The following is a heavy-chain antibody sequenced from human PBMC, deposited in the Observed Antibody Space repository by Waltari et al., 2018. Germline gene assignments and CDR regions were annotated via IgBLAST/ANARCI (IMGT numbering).Heavy chain of an antibody. Sequence: QVQLQQSGPGLVKPSQTLSLTCAISGDSVSSNSAAWNWIRQSPSSGLEWLGRTYYRSKWYNDYAVSVKSRITINPDTSKNQFSLQLNSVTPEDTAVYYCARERGGGSGWSYYYYYYMDVWGKGTTVTISS. D-gene: IGHD6-19*01. CDR1: GDSVSSNSAA. J-gene: IGHJ6*03. CDR3: ARERGGGSGWSYYYYYYMDV. CDR2: TYYRSKWYN. V-gene: IGHV6-1*01.